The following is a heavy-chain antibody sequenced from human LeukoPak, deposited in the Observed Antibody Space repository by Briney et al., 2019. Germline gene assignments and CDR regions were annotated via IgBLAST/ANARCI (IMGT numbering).Heavy chain of an antibody. CDR1: GFTFSSYS. V-gene: IGHV3-21*01. Sequence: GGSLRLSCAASGFTFSSYSMNWVRQAPGKGLEWVSSISSSSSYIYYADSVRGRFTISRDNAKNSLYLQMNSLRAEDTAVYYCARGSRDDYSNPPFDHWGQGTLVTVSS. D-gene: IGHD4-11*01. CDR3: ARGSRDDYSNPPFDH. J-gene: IGHJ4*02. CDR2: ISSSSSYI.